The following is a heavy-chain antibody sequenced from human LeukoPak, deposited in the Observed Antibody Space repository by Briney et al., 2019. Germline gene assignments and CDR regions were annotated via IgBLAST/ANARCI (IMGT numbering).Heavy chain of an antibody. V-gene: IGHV1-46*01. CDR2: INPSGGST. J-gene: IGHJ6*03. CDR1: GYTFTSYY. Sequence: ASVKVSCKASGYTFTSYYMHWVRQAPGQGLEWMGIINPSGGSTSYAQKFQGRVTMTRDTSTSTVYMELSSLRSEDTAVYYCARDLAYYDYVWGSPRRNYYYMDVWGKGTTVTVSS. D-gene: IGHD3-16*01. CDR3: ARDLAYYDYVWGSPRRNYYYMDV.